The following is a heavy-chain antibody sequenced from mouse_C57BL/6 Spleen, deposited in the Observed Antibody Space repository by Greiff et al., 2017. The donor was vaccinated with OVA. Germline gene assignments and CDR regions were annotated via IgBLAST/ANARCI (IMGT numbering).Heavy chain of an antibody. V-gene: IGHV1-18*01. CDR2: INPNNGGT. CDR3: ARGPIYYCGSSYGAMDY. D-gene: IGHD1-1*01. Sequence: VQLQQSGPELVKPGASVKIPCKASGYTFTDYNMDWVKQSHGKSLEWIGDINPNNGGTIYNQKFKGKATLTVDKSSSTAYMELRSLTSEDTAVYYCARGPIYYCGSSYGAMDYWGQGTSVTVSS. J-gene: IGHJ4*01. CDR1: GYTFTDYN.